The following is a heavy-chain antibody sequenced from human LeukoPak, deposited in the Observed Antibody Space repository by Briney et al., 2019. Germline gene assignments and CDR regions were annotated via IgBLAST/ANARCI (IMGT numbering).Heavy chain of an antibody. V-gene: IGHV4-4*07. Sequence: SETLSLTCAVYGGSFSGYYWSWIRQPAGKGLEWIGRIYTSGSTNYNPSLKSRVTISVDTSKNQFSLKLSSVTAADTAVYYCARDSGDQYYFDYWGQGTLVTVSS. CDR1: GGSFSGYY. CDR2: IYTSGST. CDR3: ARDSGDQYYFDY. J-gene: IGHJ4*02. D-gene: IGHD1-1*01.